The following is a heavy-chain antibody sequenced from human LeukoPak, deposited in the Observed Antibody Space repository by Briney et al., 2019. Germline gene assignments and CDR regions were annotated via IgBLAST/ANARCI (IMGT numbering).Heavy chain of an antibody. V-gene: IGHV3-21*04. CDR1: GFTFSSYS. CDR3: AKGFRSAAAH. J-gene: IGHJ4*02. D-gene: IGHD6-13*01. CDR2: ISSSSRYI. Sequence: GGSLRLSCAASGFTFSSYSMNWVRQGPGKGLEWVSGISSSSRYIYYADSVKGRFTISRDSAKNSLYLQMNSLRAEDTAVYYCAKGFRSAAAHWGQGTLVTVSS.